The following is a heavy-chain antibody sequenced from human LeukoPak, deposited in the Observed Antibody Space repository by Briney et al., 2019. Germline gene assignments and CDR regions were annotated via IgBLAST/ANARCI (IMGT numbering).Heavy chain of an antibody. Sequence: SETLSLTCTVSGGSISGYYWSWSRQPPGKGVEWIGNLYYMRGAWYRSSLKSRVTTSVDTSRNEFSLKLNSMTAADTAVYYCARDGMTAAGPIDYWGQGTLVTVSS. CDR1: GGSISGYY. V-gene: IGHV4-59*12. CDR2: LYYMRGA. D-gene: IGHD6-13*01. CDR3: ARDGMTAAGPIDY. J-gene: IGHJ4*02.